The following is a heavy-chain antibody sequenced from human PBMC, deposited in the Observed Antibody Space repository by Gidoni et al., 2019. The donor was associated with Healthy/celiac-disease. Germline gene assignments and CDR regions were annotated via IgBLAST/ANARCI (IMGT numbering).Heavy chain of an antibody. D-gene: IGHD1-26*01. CDR1: GFTFSNAW. CDR2: IKSKTDGGTT. V-gene: IGHV3-15*01. CDR3: TTGWEDWYFDY. Sequence: EVQLVVSGGGLVKPGGSLRLSCAASGFTFSNAWMSWVRQSPGKGLEWVGRIKSKTDGGTTDYAEPVKGRFTISRDDSKNTLDLKMNSLKTEDTAVYYCTTGWEDWYFDYWGQGTLVTVSS. J-gene: IGHJ4*02.